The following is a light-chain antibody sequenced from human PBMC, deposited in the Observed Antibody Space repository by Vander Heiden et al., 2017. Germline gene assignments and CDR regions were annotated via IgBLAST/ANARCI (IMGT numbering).Light chain of an antibody. CDR1: QGIRND. CDR2: AAS. J-gene: IGKJ4*01. Sequence: IQMTQSPSSRSASGGHSVTITCRATQGIRNDLGRDPPQPGKAPKRRLYAASSFQSVVPSTFSGSGSGTGFPLTISILNPEDFATYSCREHNRDPLTFGGGTKLELK. CDR3: REHNRDPLT. V-gene: IGKV1-17*01.